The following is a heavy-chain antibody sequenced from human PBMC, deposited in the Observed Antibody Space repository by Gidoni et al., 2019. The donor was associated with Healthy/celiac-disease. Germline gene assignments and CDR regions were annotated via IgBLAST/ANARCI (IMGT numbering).Heavy chain of an antibody. CDR1: GGSISSYY. D-gene: IGHD4-17*01. CDR3: ASHHDYGDYVVDY. J-gene: IGHJ4*02. V-gene: IGHV4-59*01. CDR2: IYYSGST. Sequence: QVQLQESGPGLVKPSETLSLTCPVSGGSISSYYWSWIRQPPGKGLEWIGYIYYSGSTNYNPSLKSRVTISVDTSKNQFSLKLSSVTAADTAVYYCASHHDYGDYVVDYWGQGTLVTVSS.